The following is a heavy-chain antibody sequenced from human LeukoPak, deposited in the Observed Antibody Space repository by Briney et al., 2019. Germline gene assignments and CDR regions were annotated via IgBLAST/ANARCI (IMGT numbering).Heavy chain of an antibody. CDR3: ARDDIVVVPAADFDY. D-gene: IGHD2-2*01. J-gene: IGHJ4*02. CDR1: GYTFTGYY. CDR2: SNPNSGGT. Sequence: ASVKVSCKASGYTFTGYYMHWVRQAPGQGLEWMGWSNPNSGGTNYAQKFQGRVTMTRDTSISTAYMELSRLRSDDTAVYYCARDDIVVVPAADFDYWGQGTLVTVSS. V-gene: IGHV1-2*02.